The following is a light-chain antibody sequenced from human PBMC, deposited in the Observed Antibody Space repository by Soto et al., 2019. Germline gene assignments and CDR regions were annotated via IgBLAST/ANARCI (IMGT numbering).Light chain of an antibody. CDR1: QSVSNNY. CDR2: DAS. J-gene: IGKJ1*01. CDR3: QQYNSYSWT. Sequence: EIVLTQSPGTLSLSPGERATLSCRASQSVSNNYLAWYQQKPGQAPRLLIFDASSLESGVPSRFSGSGSGTEFTLTISSLQPDDFATYYCQQYNSYSWTFGQGTKVDSK. V-gene: IGKV3-20*01.